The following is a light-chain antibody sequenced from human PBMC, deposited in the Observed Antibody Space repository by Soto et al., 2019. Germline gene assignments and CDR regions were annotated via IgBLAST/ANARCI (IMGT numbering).Light chain of an antibody. CDR2: VNN. V-gene: IGLV1-40*01. Sequence: QSVLTQPPSMSAAPGQRVTISCSGGSSNIGAGYTVHWYQQHPEKAPKFLISVNNDRPSGVPDRFSVSKSGSSASLATTELQAEDEVYYSAQTYDSSLNTGVFAGGTRATV. J-gene: IGLJ3*02. CDR1: SSNIGAGYT. CDR3: QTYDSSLNTGV.